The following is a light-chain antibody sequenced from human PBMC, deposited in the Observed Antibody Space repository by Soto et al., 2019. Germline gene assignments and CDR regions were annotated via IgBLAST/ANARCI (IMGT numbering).Light chain of an antibody. CDR2: TVS. CDR1: QNIGRN. V-gene: IGKV1-39*01. Sequence: DIQMTQSPSSLSTSVGDRVTITCRASQNIGRNLTWYQQKPGKAPKLLIYTVSNLQTGVPLRFRGRGSVTEFTLTISALQPEYFATYYCQQCYSIHLTCGGGTKVEIK. J-gene: IGKJ4*01. CDR3: QQCYSIHLT.